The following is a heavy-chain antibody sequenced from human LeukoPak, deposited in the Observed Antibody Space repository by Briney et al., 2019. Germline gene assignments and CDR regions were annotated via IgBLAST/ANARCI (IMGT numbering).Heavy chain of an antibody. D-gene: IGHD3-16*02. V-gene: IGHV1-8*01. CDR3: ARWTFGGVIVRDY. CDR2: MNPNSGNT. J-gene: IGHJ4*02. Sequence: VASVKVSCKASGYTFTSYDINWVRQAPGQGLEWMGWMNPNSGNTGYAQKFQGRVTMTRNTSISTAYMELSSLRSEDTAVYYCARWTFGGVIVRDYWGQGTLVTVSS. CDR1: GYTFTSYD.